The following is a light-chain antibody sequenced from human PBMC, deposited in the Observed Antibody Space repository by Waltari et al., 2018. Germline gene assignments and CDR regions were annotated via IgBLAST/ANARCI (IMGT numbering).Light chain of an antibody. CDR1: QSISRY. CDR3: QNHERLPAV. V-gene: IGKV3-20*01. J-gene: IGKJ1*01. CDR2: AAS. Sequence: ASAPLSCRASQSISRYLAWYQQKPGQAPRLLIYAASSRATGIPDRFSGSGSGTDFSLTISRLEPEDFAVYFCQNHERLPAVFGQGTKVEIK.